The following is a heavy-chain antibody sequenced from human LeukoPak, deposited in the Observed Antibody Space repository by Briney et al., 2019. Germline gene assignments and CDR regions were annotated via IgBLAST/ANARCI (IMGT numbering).Heavy chain of an antibody. CDR1: GYTFTRYG. CDR3: AGGIVVVPSVAFDYYFYYYMDV. V-gene: IGHV1-18*01. Sequence: ASVKVSCKASGYTFTRYGISWVRQAPGKGLEWLGWISAYNGNTNYAQNLQGRTTMTTNTSTSTGYMELRSLRSDDTAVYYCAGGIVVVPSVAFDYYFYYYMDVWGKGTTVTVSS. D-gene: IGHD2-2*01. J-gene: IGHJ6*03. CDR2: ISAYNGNT.